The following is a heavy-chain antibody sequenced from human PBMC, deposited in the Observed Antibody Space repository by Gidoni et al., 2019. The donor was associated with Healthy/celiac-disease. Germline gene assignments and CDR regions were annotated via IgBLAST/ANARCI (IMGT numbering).Heavy chain of an antibody. D-gene: IGHD3-10*01. J-gene: IGHJ5*02. Sequence: EVQLLESGGGLVQPGGSLRLSCAASGFTFSSYAMSWVRQAPGKGLEWVSAISGSGGSTYYADSVKGRFTISRDNSKNTLYLQMNSLRAEDTAVYYCAKDSVVFWFGESVTNWFDPWGQGTLVTVSS. V-gene: IGHV3-23*01. CDR1: GFTFSSYA. CDR2: ISGSGGST. CDR3: AKDSVVFWFGESVTNWFDP.